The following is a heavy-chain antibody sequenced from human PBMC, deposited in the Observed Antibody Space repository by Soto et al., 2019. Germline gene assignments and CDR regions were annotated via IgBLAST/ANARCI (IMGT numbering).Heavy chain of an antibody. Sequence: SETLSLTCTVSGGSISSGGYYWSWIRQHPGKGLEWIGYIYYSGSTYYNPSLKSRVTISVDTSKNQFSLKLSSVTAADTAVYYCASRGETIFGVGNDAFDIWGQGTMVTVSS. CDR1: GGSISSGGYY. CDR2: IYYSGST. J-gene: IGHJ3*02. V-gene: IGHV4-31*03. CDR3: ASRGETIFGVGNDAFDI. D-gene: IGHD3-3*01.